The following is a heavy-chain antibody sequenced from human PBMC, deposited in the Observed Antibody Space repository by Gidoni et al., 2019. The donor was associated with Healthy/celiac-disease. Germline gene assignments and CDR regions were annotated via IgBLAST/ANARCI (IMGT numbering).Heavy chain of an antibody. Sequence: EVQLVESGGGLVQPGGSLRLSCAASGFTFSSYSLNWVRQAPGRGLEWVSYISSSSSTIYYADSVKGRFTISRDNAKNSLYLQMNSLGDEDTAVYYCARDFRVVDYWGQGTLVTVSS. V-gene: IGHV3-48*02. CDR3: ARDFRVVDY. J-gene: IGHJ4*02. CDR1: GFTFSSYS. CDR2: ISSSSSTI.